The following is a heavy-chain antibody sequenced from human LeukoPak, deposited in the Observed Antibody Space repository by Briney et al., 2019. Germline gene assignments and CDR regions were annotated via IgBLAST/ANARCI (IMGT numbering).Heavy chain of an antibody. V-gene: IGHV4-59*01. J-gene: IGHJ3*02. D-gene: IGHD6-25*01. Sequence: SETLSLTCTVSGASISTYYWSWIRQPPGKGLEWIGYIYYSGSSNYNPSLKSRVTISVDTSKNRFSLKLKSVTASDTAVYYCVKGSGGFDIWGQGTMVTVSS. CDR1: GASISTYY. CDR2: IYYSGSS. CDR3: VKGSGGFDI.